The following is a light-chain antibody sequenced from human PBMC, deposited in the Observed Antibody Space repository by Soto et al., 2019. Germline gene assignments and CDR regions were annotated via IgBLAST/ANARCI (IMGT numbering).Light chain of an antibody. CDR3: QKRSNWPLT. V-gene: IGKV3-11*01. CDR2: DAS. J-gene: IGKJ4*01. CDR1: QSVSSY. Sequence: ILLTQSPATLSLSPGERATLSCRASQSVSSYLAWYQQKPGQAPRLLIYDASNRATGIPARFSGSGSGTDFTLTISSLEPEDFAVYYCQKRSNWPLTFAGGTKVDIK.